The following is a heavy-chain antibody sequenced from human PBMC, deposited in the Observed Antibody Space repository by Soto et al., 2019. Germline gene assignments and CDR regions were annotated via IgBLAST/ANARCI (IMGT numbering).Heavy chain of an antibody. Sequence: QVHLVQSGAEVKKPGASVKVSCKGSGYTFTDYGIAWVRQAPGQGLEWVGWISAHNGNTEYAQKLQGRVTVTRDTSTSTAYMESRSRRSDDTAVYYCARGRYGDYWGQGALVTVSS. D-gene: IGHD1-1*01. CDR3: ARGRYGDY. J-gene: IGHJ4*02. V-gene: IGHV1-18*01. CDR2: ISAHNGNT. CDR1: GYTFTDYG.